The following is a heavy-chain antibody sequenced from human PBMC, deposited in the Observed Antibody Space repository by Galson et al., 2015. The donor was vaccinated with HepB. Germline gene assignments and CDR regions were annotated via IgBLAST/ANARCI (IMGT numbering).Heavy chain of an antibody. CDR2: ITYDGTNK. CDR3: VKGGGYSAIRGRGGFDS. D-gene: IGHD5-12*01. J-gene: IGHJ4*02. Sequence: SLRLSCAASGLTFNSYAMHWVRQAPGKGLQWVAVITYDGTNKYYARSVKGRFTISRDNSGNTLFLQMNSLRPEDTALYYCVKGGGYSAIRGRGGFDSWGQGALVTVSS. CDR1: GLTFNSYA. V-gene: IGHV3-30*04.